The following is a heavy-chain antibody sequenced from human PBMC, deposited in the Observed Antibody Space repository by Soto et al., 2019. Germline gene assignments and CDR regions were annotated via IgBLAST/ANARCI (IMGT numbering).Heavy chain of an antibody. CDR2: ISYDGSNK. CDR1: GFTFSSYG. D-gene: IGHD6-19*01. Sequence: QVQLVESGGGVVQPGRSLRLSCAASGFTFSSYGMHWVRQAPGKGLEWVAVISYDGSNKYYADSVKGRFTISRDNSKNTLYLQMNSLRAEDTAVYYCAKVRAVAGGLDYYGMDVWGQGTTVTVSS. J-gene: IGHJ6*02. CDR3: AKVRAVAGGLDYYGMDV. V-gene: IGHV3-30*18.